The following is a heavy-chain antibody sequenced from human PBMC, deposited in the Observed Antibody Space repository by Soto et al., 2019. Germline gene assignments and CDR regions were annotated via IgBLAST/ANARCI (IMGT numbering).Heavy chain of an antibody. J-gene: IGHJ4*02. CDR3: AREGWHIVVVTAHLEY. Sequence: QVQLVQSGAEVKKPGASVKVSCKASGYTFTSYYMHWVRQAPGQGLEWMGIINPSGGSTSYAQKFQGRVTMTRETGTSTVYMELSSLRSEDTAVYYCAREGWHIVVVTAHLEYWGQGTLVTVSS. CDR2: INPSGGST. CDR1: GYTFTSYY. D-gene: IGHD2-21*02. V-gene: IGHV1-46*03.